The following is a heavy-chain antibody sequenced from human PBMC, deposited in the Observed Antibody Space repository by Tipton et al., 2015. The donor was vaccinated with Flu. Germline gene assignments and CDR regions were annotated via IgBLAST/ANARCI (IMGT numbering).Heavy chain of an antibody. CDR2: ISSSGSYI. CDR1: GFTFSSYS. J-gene: IGHJ3*02. D-gene: IGHD3-9*01. V-gene: IGHV3-21*01. CDR3: ARVSSKSAFDWLGGWNDAFDI. Sequence: SLRLSCAASGFTFSSYSMNWVRQAPGKGLEWVSCISSSGSYIYYADSVKGRFTISRDNAKNSLYLQMNSLRAEDTAVYYCARVSSKSAFDWLGGWNDAFDIWGQGTMVTVSS.